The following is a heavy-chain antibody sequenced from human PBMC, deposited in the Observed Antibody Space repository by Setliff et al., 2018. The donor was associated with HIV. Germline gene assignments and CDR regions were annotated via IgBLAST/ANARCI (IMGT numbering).Heavy chain of an antibody. V-gene: IGHV1-8*02. J-gene: IGHJ6*02. D-gene: IGHD2-21*02. CDR2: ISGYSGHT. CDR1: GYTFSDYD. Sequence: ASVKVSCKASGYTFSDYDVAWVRQAPGQGLEWMGWISGYSGHTSYAQKFQGRVTVTRNTSISTAYMELSSLRSEDTAVYYCARDGAHCGGDCPYYYYYGMDVWGQGTTVTVSS. CDR3: ARDGAHCGGDCPYYYYYGMDV.